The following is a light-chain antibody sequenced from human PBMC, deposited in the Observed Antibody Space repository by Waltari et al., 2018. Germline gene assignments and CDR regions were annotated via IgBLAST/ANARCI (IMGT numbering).Light chain of an antibody. CDR3: QQYYDTPT. Sequence: DIVMTQSPDSLAVSLGERATITCKSSQTVLYDANNKNYLAWYQQKAGQPPKLLFYWASTRESGVPERFSGSGSGTDFTLTISSLQAEDVALYFCQQYYDTPTFGQGTKVEIK. CDR1: QTVLYDANNKNY. V-gene: IGKV4-1*01. J-gene: IGKJ1*01. CDR2: WAS.